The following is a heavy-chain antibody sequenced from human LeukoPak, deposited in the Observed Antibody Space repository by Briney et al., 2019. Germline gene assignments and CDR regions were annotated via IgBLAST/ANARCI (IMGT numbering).Heavy chain of an antibody. Sequence: GGSLRLSCAASGFTFSRYSMNWVRQAPGKGLEWVSSISSSSSYIYYADSVKGRFTISRDNAKNSLYLQMNSLRAEDTAVYYSARDVSDILTNWFDPWGQGTLVTVSS. J-gene: IGHJ5*02. CDR1: GFTFSRYS. CDR3: ARDVSDILTNWFDP. CDR2: ISSSSSYI. V-gene: IGHV3-21*01. D-gene: IGHD3-9*01.